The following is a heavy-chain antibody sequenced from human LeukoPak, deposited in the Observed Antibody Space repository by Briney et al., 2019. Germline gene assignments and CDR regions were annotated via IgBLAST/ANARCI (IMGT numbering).Heavy chain of an antibody. CDR3: ARRIAAAETSWFDP. CDR2: INPNSGGT. D-gene: IGHD6-13*01. J-gene: IGHJ5*02. V-gene: IGHV1-2*02. Sequence: GASVKVSCKASGYTFTGYYMHWVRQAPGQGLEWMGWINPNSGGTNYAQKFQGRVTMTRDTSISTAYMELSRLRSDDTAVYYCARRIAAAETSWFDPWGQGTLVTVSS. CDR1: GYTFTGYY.